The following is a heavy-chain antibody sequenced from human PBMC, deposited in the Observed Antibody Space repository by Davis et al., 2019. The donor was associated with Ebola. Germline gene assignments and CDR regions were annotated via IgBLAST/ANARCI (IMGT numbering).Heavy chain of an antibody. Sequence: MPSETLSLTCTVSGGSVSSGSYYWSWIRQPPGKGLEWIGYIYYSGSTNYNPSLKSRVTISVDTSKNQFSLKPSSVTAADTAVYYCARGNGYDYYYGMDVWGQGTTVTVSS. CDR1: GGSVSSGSYY. D-gene: IGHD5-12*01. CDR3: ARGNGYDYYYGMDV. CDR2: IYYSGST. J-gene: IGHJ6*02. V-gene: IGHV4-61*01.